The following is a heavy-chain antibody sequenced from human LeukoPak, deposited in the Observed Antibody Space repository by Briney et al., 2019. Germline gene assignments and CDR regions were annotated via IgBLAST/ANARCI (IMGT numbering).Heavy chain of an antibody. CDR3: ARGYSSSWYFNWFDP. V-gene: IGHV4-59*08. CDR1: GGSISSYY. Sequence: SETLSLTCSVSGGSISSYYWSWIRQPPGKGLEWIGSIYHSGTTYYNPSLKSRVTISVDTSKNQFSLKLTSVTAADTAVYYCARGYSSSWYFNWFDPWGQGTLVTVSS. D-gene: IGHD6-13*01. J-gene: IGHJ5*02. CDR2: IYHSGTT.